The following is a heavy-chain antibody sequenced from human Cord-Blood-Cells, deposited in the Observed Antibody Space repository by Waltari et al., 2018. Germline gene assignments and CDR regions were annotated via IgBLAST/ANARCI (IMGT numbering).Heavy chain of an antibody. D-gene: IGHD2-8*01. CDR2: IIPILGTA. CDR3: ASSVLLSLMVYANYYYGMDV. CDR1: GGTFRSYA. Sequence: QVQLVQSGAEVKKPGSSVKVSCKASGGTFRSYASSWVRPAPGKGLEWTGGIIPILGTANYAQKFQGRVTITADESTSTAYMELSSLRSEDTAVYYCASSVLLSLMVYANYYYGMDVWGQGTTVTVSS. J-gene: IGHJ6*02. V-gene: IGHV1-69*01.